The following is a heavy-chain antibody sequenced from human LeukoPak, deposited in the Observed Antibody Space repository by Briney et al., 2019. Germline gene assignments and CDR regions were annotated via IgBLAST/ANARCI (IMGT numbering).Heavy chain of an antibody. D-gene: IGHD3-22*01. CDR1: GFTFSSYA. V-gene: IGHV3-30-3*01. J-gene: IGHJ4*02. Sequence: GGSLRLSCAASGFTFSSYAMHWVRQAPGKGLEWVAVISYDGSNKYYADSVKGRFTISRDDSKNTLYLQMNSLRAEDTAVYYCAISYDSSGSNDYSDYWGQGTLVTVSS. CDR2: ISYDGSNK. CDR3: AISYDSSGSNDYSDY.